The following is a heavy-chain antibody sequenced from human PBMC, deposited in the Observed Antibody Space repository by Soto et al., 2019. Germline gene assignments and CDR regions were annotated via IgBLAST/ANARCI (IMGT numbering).Heavy chain of an antibody. CDR1: GGSISSGGYS. CDR3: ARVQALDYSNNNWFDP. J-gene: IGHJ5*02. CDR2: IYHSGST. V-gene: IGHV4-30-2*01. D-gene: IGHD4-4*01. Sequence: PSETLSLTCAVSGGSISSGGYSWSWIRQPPGKGLEWIGYIYHSGSTYYNPSLKSRVTISVDRSKNQFSLKLSSVTAADTAVHYCARVQALDYSNNNWFDPWGQGTLVTVSS.